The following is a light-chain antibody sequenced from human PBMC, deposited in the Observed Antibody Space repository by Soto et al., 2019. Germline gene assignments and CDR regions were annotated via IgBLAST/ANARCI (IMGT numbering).Light chain of an antibody. J-gene: IGKJ2*01. V-gene: IGKV3-20*01. CDR3: QQYGSSPPYT. CDR1: QSVSSSY. Sequence: EIVLTQSPGTLSLSPGERATLSCRASQSVSSSYLAWYQQKPGQAPRLLIYGASSRATAIPDRFSGSGSGTDFTLNISRLEPEDFAVYYCQQYGSSPPYTVGQGTKLEIK. CDR2: GAS.